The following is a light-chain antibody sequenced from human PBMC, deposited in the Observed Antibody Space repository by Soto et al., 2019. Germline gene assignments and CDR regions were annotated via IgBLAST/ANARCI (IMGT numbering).Light chain of an antibody. CDR2: WAS. V-gene: IGKV4-1*01. CDR1: QSVLYSSNNKNY. J-gene: IGKJ1*01. Sequence: DIVMTQSPDSLAVSLGERATINCKSSQSVLYSSNNKNYLAWYQQKPGQPPKLLIYWASTRESGVPDRFSGSGSRTDFTLTISSLQAEDVAVYYCQQYYSTLTWTFGQGTKAEIK. CDR3: QQYYSTLTWT.